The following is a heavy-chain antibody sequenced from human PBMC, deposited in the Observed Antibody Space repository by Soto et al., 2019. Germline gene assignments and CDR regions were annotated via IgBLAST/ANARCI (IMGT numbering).Heavy chain of an antibody. CDR3: ARRSVDIAYYYYGMDV. V-gene: IGHV5-51*01. J-gene: IGHJ6*02. D-gene: IGHD5-12*01. Sequence: HGESLKISCKGSGYSFTSYWIGWVRQMPGKGLEWMGIIYPGDSDTRYSPSFQGQVTISADKSISTAYLQWSSLKASDTAMYYCARRSVDIAYYYYGMDVWGQGTTVTVSS. CDR2: IYPGDSDT. CDR1: GYSFTSYW.